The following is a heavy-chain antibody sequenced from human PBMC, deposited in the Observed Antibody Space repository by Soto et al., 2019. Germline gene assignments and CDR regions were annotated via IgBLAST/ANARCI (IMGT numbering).Heavy chain of an antibody. CDR1: GYTFTKFD. CDR2: MNPNSGNT. V-gene: IGHV1-8*01. CDR3: VRGDYGDYSHWFDP. Sequence: QVQLVQSGAEVKKPGASVRVSCKASGYTFTKFDINWVRQATGQGLEWMGWMNPNSGNTGYAQKFQGRVTMTRNTSITTAYMELGTLRSEDTAVYYCVRGDYGDYSHWFDPWGQGTLVTVSS. D-gene: IGHD4-17*01. J-gene: IGHJ5*02.